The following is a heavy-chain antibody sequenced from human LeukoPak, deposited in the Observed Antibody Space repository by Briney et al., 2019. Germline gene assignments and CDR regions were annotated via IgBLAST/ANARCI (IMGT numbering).Heavy chain of an antibody. CDR2: ISGSGGST. CDR1: GFTFSSYA. V-gene: IGHV3-23*01. J-gene: IGHJ4*02. CDR3: AKDRLGIAVAGGDDY. D-gene: IGHD6-19*01. Sequence: GGSLRLSCAASGFTFSSYAMSWVRQAPGKGLEWVSAISGSGGSTYYADSVKGRFTISRDNSKNTLYLQMNSPRAEDTAVYYCAKDRLGIAVAGGDDYWGQGTLVTVSS.